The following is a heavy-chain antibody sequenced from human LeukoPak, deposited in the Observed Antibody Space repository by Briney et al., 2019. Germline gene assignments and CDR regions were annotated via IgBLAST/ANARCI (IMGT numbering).Heavy chain of an antibody. CDR1: GYTLTELS. CDR3: ARANKIMPLPDYNWFDP. Sequence: ASVKVSCKVSGYTLTELSMHWVRQAPGKGLEWMGGFDPEDGETIYAQKFQGRVTMTEDTSTDTAYLELRSLGSDDTAVYYCARANKIMPLPDYNWFDPWGQGTLVTISS. J-gene: IGHJ5*02. D-gene: IGHD2-2*01. V-gene: IGHV1-24*01. CDR2: FDPEDGET.